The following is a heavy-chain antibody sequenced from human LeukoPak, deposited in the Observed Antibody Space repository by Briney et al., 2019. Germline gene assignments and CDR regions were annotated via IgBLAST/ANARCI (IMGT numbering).Heavy chain of an antibody. D-gene: IGHD6-13*01. V-gene: IGHV3-21*01. Sequence: GGSLRLXCAASGFTYSSYSMNWVRQAPGKGLESVSSISSSSSYIYYADSVKGRFTISRDNAKNSLYLQMNSLRAEDTAVYYCASSYSSPGAFDIWGQGTMVTVSS. CDR1: GFTYSSYS. CDR2: ISSSSSYI. J-gene: IGHJ3*02. CDR3: ASSYSSPGAFDI.